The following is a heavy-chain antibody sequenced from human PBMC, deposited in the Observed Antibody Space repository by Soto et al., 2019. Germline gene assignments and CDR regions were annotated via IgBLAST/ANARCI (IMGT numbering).Heavy chain of an antibody. CDR1: GFTFSSYD. CDR2: IGTAGDT. J-gene: IGHJ4*02. Sequence: GGSLRLSCAASGFTFSSYDMHWVRQATGKGLEWVSAIGTAGDTYYPGSVKGRFTISRENAKNSLYLQMNSLRAGDTAVYYCARGGNWNYPDYWGQGTLVTVSS. V-gene: IGHV3-13*01. CDR3: ARGGNWNYPDY. D-gene: IGHD1-7*01.